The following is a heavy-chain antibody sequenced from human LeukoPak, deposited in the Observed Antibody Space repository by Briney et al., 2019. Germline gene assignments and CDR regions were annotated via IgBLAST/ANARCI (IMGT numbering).Heavy chain of an antibody. Sequence: RPSETLSLTCTVSGVSISSSNSYWGWIRQPPGKGLEWIGSIYYSGNTYYNASLKSQVSISIDTSKNQFSLRLTSVTAADTAVYYCARQTGSGLFILPGGPGTLVTVSS. CDR1: GVSISSSNSY. CDR2: IYYSGNT. J-gene: IGHJ4*02. V-gene: IGHV4-39*01. CDR3: ARQTGSGLFILP. D-gene: IGHD3/OR15-3a*01.